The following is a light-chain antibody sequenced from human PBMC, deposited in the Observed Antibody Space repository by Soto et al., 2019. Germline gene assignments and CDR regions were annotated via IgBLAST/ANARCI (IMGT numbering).Light chain of an antibody. V-gene: IGKV1-8*01. Sequence: AIRMTQSPSSCSASTGDRVTITCRASQGISSYLAWYQQKPGKAPKLLIYAASTLQSGVPSRFSGSGSGTDFTLTISCLQSEDFATYYCQQYYSYPFTVGPGTKVDIK. CDR1: QGISSY. J-gene: IGKJ3*01. CDR3: QQYYSYPFT. CDR2: AAS.